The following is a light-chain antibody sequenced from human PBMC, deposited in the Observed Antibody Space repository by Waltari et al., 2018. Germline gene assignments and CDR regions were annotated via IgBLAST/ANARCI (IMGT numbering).Light chain of an antibody. CDR1: NNNVGYQG. V-gene: IGLV10-54*04. CDR2: RDT. Sequence: QAGLTQPPSVSKGLRQTATLTCTGNNNNVGYQGAAWLQQHQGHPPKLLSYRDTNRPSGISERFSASRSGNTASLTITGLQPEDEADYYCSAWDSSLSAWLFGGGTKLTVL. CDR3: SAWDSSLSAWL. J-gene: IGLJ3*02.